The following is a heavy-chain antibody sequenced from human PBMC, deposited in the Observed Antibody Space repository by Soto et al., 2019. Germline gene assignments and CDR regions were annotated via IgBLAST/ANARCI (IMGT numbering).Heavy chain of an antibody. CDR2: ISSSSSYT. J-gene: IGHJ4*02. CDR3: ARVAPPQDY. V-gene: IGHV3-11*05. CDR1: GFSFSDYY. Sequence: PGGSLRLSCAASGFSFSDYYMSWIRQAPGKGLEWVSYISSSSSYTNYADSVKGRFTISRDNAKNSLYLQMNSLRAEDTAVYYCARVAPPQDYWGQGVLVTVSS.